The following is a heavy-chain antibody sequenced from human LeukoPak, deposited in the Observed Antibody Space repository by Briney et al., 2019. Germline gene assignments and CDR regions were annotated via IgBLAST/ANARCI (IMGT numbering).Heavy chain of an antibody. D-gene: IGHD3-9*01. Sequence: GGSLRLSCAASGFTFSSYSMNWVRQAPGKGLEWVSYISSSSSTIYYADSVKGRFTISRDNAKNSLCLQMNSLRAEDTAVYYCASLGPHVLRYFDWLLDDAFDIWGQGTMVTVSS. CDR3: ASLGPHVLRYFDWLLDDAFDI. J-gene: IGHJ3*02. CDR2: ISSSSSTI. V-gene: IGHV3-48*01. CDR1: GFTFSSYS.